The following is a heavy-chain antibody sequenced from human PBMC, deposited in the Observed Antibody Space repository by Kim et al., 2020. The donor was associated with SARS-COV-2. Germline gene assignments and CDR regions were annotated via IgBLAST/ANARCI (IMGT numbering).Heavy chain of an antibody. Sequence: GGSLRLSCAASGFTFDDYAMHWVRQAPGKGLEWVSGISWDSGSIGYADSVKGRFTISRDNAKNSLYLQMNSLRAEDTALYYCAKGLHDRGNWFDPCCQG. CDR2: ISWDSGSI. V-gene: IGHV3-9*01. CDR1: GFTFDDYA. J-gene: IGHJ5*02. CDR3: AKGLHDRGNWFDP. D-gene: IGHD3-16*01.